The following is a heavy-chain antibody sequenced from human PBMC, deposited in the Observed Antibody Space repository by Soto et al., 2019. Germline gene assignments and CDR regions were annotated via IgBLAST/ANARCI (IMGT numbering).Heavy chain of an antibody. CDR2: IYPDDSDI. V-gene: IGHV5-51*01. CDR3: ARLPRGNFDLDSHWYFDL. Sequence: GESLKISCKGSGYSFTTYWIAWVRQMPGIGLEWMGIIYPDDSDIRYSPSFQGQVTISADKSITTAYLQWSSLKASDTAIYYFARLPRGNFDLDSHWYFDLWGRGTLVPVSS. D-gene: IGHD3-3*01. J-gene: IGHJ2*01. CDR1: GYSFTTYW.